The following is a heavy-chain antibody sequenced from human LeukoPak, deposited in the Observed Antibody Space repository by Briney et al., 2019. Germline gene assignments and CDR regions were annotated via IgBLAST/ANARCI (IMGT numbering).Heavy chain of an antibody. CDR1: GFTFSRFG. CDR2: ISSSSSAV. V-gene: IGHV3-48*02. Sequence: GGSLRLSCAASGFTFSRFGMNWVRQAPGKGLEWISYISSSSSAVYYADSVKGRFTISRDNAKNSLYLQMSSLRDEDTAVYYCAQKGGTDHWGQGTLVTVSS. J-gene: IGHJ4*02. CDR3: AQKGGTDH. D-gene: IGHD2-15*01.